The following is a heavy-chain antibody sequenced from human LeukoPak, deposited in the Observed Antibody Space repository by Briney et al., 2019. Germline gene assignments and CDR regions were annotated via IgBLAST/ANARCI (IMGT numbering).Heavy chain of an antibody. D-gene: IGHD3-16*01. V-gene: IGHV1-24*01. J-gene: IGHJ4*02. CDR2: FDPEDGET. Sequence: GASVKVPCKVSGYTLTELSMHWVRQAPGKGLEWMGGFDPEDGETIYAQKFQGRVTMTEDTSTDTAYMELSSLRSEDTAVYYCATVVARWGFFDYWGQGTLVTVSS. CDR1: GYTLTELS. CDR3: ATVVARWGFFDY.